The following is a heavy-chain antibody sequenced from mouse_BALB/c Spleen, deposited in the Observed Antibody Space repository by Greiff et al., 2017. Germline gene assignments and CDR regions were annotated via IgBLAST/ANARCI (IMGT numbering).Heavy chain of an antibody. Sequence: VQLKQSGAALVKPGASVKLSCTASGFNIKDTYMHWVKQRPEQGLEWIGRIDPANGNTKSDPKFQGKATITADTSSNTAYLQLSSLTSEDTAVYYCARMAGNYPPYAMDYWGQGTSVTVSS. D-gene: IGHD2-1*01. CDR1: GFNIKDTY. J-gene: IGHJ4*01. CDR3: ARMAGNYPPYAMDY. CDR2: IDPANGNT. V-gene: IGHV14-3*02.